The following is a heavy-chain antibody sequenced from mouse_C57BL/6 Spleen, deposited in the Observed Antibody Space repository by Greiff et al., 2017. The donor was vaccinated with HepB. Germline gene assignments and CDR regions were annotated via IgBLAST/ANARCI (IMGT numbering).Heavy chain of an antibody. J-gene: IGHJ4*01. CDR3: AMSPVVRYDYAMDY. Sequence: QVQLQQPGAELVKPGASVKVSCKASGYTFTSYWMHWVKQRPGQGLEWIGRIHPSDSDTNYNQKFKGKATLTVDKSSSTAYMQLSSLTSEDSAVYYCAMSPVVRYDYAMDYWGQGTSVTVSS. CDR2: IHPSDSDT. D-gene: IGHD1-1*01. CDR1: GYTFTSYW. V-gene: IGHV1-74*01.